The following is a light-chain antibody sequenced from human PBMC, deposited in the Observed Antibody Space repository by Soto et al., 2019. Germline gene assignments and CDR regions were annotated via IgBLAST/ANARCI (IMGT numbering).Light chain of an antibody. Sequence: SQTISTFLNWYQQKPGTAPRLLIYRASSVNSGVPPRLSVSGSGRDFTRTITSVSPYHLAPYSGQWGSPLSPWKLGRGTKVDIK. CDR2: RAS. J-gene: IGKJ1*01. CDR3: QWGSPLSPWK. CDR1: QTISTF. V-gene: IGKV1-39*02.